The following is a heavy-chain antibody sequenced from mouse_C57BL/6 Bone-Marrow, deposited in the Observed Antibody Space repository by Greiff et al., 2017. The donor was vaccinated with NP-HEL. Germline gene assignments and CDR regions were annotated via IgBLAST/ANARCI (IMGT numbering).Heavy chain of an antibody. J-gene: IGHJ3*01. V-gene: IGHV1-81*01. Sequence: QVQLQQSGAELARPGASVKLSCKASGYTFTSYGISWVKQRTGQGLEWIGEIYPRSGNTYYNEKFKGKATMTADKSSSTAYMELRSLTSEDSAVYFCAVHYYGSSLAWFAYWGQGTLVTVSA. CDR2: IYPRSGNT. CDR3: AVHYYGSSLAWFAY. CDR1: GYTFTSYG. D-gene: IGHD1-1*01.